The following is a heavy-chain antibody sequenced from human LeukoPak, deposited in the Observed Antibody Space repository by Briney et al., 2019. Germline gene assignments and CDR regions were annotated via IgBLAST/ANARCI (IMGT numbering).Heavy chain of an antibody. CDR2: IYYSGST. J-gene: IGHJ4*02. CDR1: GGSISSYY. Sequence: SETLSLTCTVSGGSISSYYWSWIRQPPGKGLEWIGYIYYSGSTNYNPSLKSRVTISVDTSKNQFSLKLSSVTAADTAVYYCARRRSGYVFDYWGQGTLVTVSS. CDR3: ARRRSGYVFDY. V-gene: IGHV4-59*08. D-gene: IGHD3-22*01.